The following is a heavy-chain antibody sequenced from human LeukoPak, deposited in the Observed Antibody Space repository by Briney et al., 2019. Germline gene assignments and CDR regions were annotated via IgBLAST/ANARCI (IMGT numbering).Heavy chain of an antibody. D-gene: IGHD3-22*01. V-gene: IGHV1-2*02. Sequence: ASVKVSCKASGYTFTGYYMHWLRQAPGQGLEWMGWINPNSGGTNYAQKFQGRVTMTSDTSISTAYMELSRLRSDDTAVYYCARVGANYYDRSGYYSNYGMDVWGQGTTVTVSS. CDR2: INPNSGGT. CDR1: GYTFTGYY. CDR3: ARVGANYYDRSGYYSNYGMDV. J-gene: IGHJ6*02.